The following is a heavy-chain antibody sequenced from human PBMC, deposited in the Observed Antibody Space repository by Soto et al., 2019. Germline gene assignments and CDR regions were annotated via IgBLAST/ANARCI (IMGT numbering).Heavy chain of an antibody. J-gene: IGHJ4*02. V-gene: IGHV4-31*03. CDR2: IYYSGST. CDR3: VREGYYGSGNLAIDY. CDR1: GGSISSGGYY. Sequence: QVQLQESGPGLVKPSQTLSLTCTVSGGSISSGGYYWSWIRQHPGKGLEWIGYIYYSGSTYYNPSLKVRVTISVDTSKNQFSLKLSSVTAADTAVYYCVREGYYGSGNLAIDYWGQETLVTVSS. D-gene: IGHD3-10*01.